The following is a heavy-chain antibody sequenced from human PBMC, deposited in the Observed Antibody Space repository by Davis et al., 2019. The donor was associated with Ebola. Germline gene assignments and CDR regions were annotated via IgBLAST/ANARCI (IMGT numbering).Heavy chain of an antibody. Sequence: ASVKVSCKASGYTFTSYGITWVRQAPGQGLEWMGWINPHNGNTNYAQNVQGRVIMTSDTATTTAYMEVGSLRSDDTAVYYCARDLAHHGWFDPWGQGTLVTVSS. CDR1: GYTFTSYG. CDR2: INPHNGNT. D-gene: IGHD1-14*01. V-gene: IGHV1-18*04. J-gene: IGHJ5*02. CDR3: ARDLAHHGWFDP.